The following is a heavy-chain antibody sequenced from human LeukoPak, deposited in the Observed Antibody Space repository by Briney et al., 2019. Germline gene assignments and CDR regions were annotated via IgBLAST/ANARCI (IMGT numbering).Heavy chain of an antibody. J-gene: IGHJ6*03. CDR3: ARVYSISSEVYYDYMDV. D-gene: IGHD6-6*01. CDR2: ISYDGSKE. V-gene: IGHV3-30*04. Sequence: GGSLRLSCVASGFTFRRYAMHWVRQAPGKGLEWVAVISYDGSKEYYADSVKGRFTISRDDSKNTMYLQMNSLRAEDTAVYYCARVYSISSEVYYDYMDVWGKGTAVTVSS. CDR1: GFTFRRYA.